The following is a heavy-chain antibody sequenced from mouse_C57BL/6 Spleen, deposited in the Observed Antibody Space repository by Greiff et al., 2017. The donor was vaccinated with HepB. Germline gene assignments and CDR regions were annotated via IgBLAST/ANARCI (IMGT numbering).Heavy chain of an antibody. D-gene: IGHD4-1*01. Sequence: VQLQQSGADLAKPGASVKLSCKASGYTFTSYWMHWVKQRPGQGLEWIGYINPSSGYTKSNQKFKDKATLTADKSSSTAYMQLSSLTYEDSADYYCANWDGNWYFDVWGTGTTVTVSS. J-gene: IGHJ1*03. CDR2: INPSSGYT. CDR3: ANWDGNWYFDV. V-gene: IGHV1-7*01. CDR1: GYTFTSYW.